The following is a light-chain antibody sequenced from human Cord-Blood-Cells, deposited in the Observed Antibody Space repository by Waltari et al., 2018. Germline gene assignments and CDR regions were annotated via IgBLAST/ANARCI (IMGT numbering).Light chain of an antibody. CDR2: EGS. CDR1: SSDVGSYTL. J-gene: IGLJ3*02. Sequence: QSALTQPASVSGSPGQSITLSCTGTSSDVGSYTLVLWYQQHPGKAPKLMIDEGSKRPSGVSNRFSGSKSGNTASLTISGLQAEDEADYYCCSYAGSSTWVFGGGTKLTVL. V-gene: IGLV2-23*01. CDR3: CSYAGSSTWV.